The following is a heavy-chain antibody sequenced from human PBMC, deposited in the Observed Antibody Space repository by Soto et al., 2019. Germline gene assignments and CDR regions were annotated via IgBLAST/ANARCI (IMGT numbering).Heavy chain of an antibody. CDR3: ARADYEFWSGYEPTISSDY. V-gene: IGHV1-18*01. J-gene: IGHJ4*02. Sequence: ASVKVSCKASGYTFTSYGISWVRQAPGQGLEWMGWISAYNGNTNYAQKLQGRVTMTTDTSTSTAYMELRSLRSDDTAVYYCARADYEFWSGYEPTISSDYWGQGTLVTVSS. D-gene: IGHD3-3*01. CDR2: ISAYNGNT. CDR1: GYTFTSYG.